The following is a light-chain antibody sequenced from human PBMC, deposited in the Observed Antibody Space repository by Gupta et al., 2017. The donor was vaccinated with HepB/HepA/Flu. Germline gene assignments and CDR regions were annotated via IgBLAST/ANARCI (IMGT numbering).Light chain of an antibody. J-gene: IGKJ5*01. Sequence: IQMTQSPSSVSVSVGDRVTITCRASQGISSWLAWYQQKPGKVPKLLIYAASSLQSGVPSRFSGSGSGTGTDFTLTISSLQPEDFATYYGQQANSFPITFGQGTRLDIK. CDR1: QGISSW. V-gene: IGKV1-12*01. CDR2: AAS. CDR3: QQANSFPIT.